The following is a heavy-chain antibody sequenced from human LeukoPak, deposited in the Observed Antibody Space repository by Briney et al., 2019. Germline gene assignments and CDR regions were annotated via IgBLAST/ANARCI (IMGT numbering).Heavy chain of an antibody. CDR2: IYYSGST. CDR3: ARFSGSYAYYFDY. CDR1: GGSISSHY. Sequence: PSETLSPTCTVSGGSISSHYWSWIRQPPGKGLEWIGYIYYSGSTNYNPSLKSRVTISVDTSKNQFSLKLSSVTAADTAVYYCARFSGSYAYYFDYWGQGTLVTVSS. D-gene: IGHD1-26*01. V-gene: IGHV4-59*11. J-gene: IGHJ4*02.